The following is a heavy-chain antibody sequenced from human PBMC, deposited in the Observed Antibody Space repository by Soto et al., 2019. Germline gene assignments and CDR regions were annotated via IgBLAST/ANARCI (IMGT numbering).Heavy chain of an antibody. CDR1: GFTFSMSA. CDR2: TGLNGRTT. D-gene: IGHD6-13*01. V-gene: IGHV3-23*01. J-gene: IGHJ4*02. Sequence: EVQILESGGGLVQPGGSLRLSCAASGFTFSMSAMSWVRQAPGKGLEWVSTTGLNGRTTYYADSVKGRFTVSRDNSKNTLDLQMNSLRAEDTSVYDCATVHGTSRSFDYWGQGTLVTVSS. CDR3: ATVHGTSRSFDY.